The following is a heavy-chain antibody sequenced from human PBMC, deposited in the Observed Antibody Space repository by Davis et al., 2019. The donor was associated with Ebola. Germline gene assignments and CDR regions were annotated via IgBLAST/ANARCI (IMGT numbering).Heavy chain of an antibody. V-gene: IGHV4-4*02. J-gene: IGHJ6*02. D-gene: IGHD2-2*01. Sequence: SETLSLTCAVSGGSISSSNWWSWVRQPPGKGLEWIGEIYHSGSTNYNPSLKSRVTISVDKSKNQFSLKLSSVTAADTAVYYCAGGYCSSTSCYSGLVYYGMDVWGQGTTVTVSS. CDR3: AGGYCSSTSCYSGLVYYGMDV. CDR1: GGSISSSNW. CDR2: IYHSGST.